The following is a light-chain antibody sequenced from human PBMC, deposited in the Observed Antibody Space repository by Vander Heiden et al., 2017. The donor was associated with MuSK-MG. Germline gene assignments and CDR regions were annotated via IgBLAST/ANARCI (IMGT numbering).Light chain of an antibody. J-gene: IGLJ2*01. V-gene: IGLV3-21*02. CDR2: DDS. Sequence: SYVLTQPPSVSVAPGQTATITCAGNNIGRKSVHWYRQKPGQAPVLVVHDDSDRPSGITDRFSGSNSGNSATLTISRVEGGDEADYYCQVWDSSSDVVFGGGTTVTVL. CDR1: NIGRKS. CDR3: QVWDSSSDVV.